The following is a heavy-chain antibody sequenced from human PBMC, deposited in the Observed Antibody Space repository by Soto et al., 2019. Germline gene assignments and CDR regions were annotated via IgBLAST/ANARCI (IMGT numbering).Heavy chain of an antibody. CDR2: ISGSGGST. J-gene: IGHJ4*02. Sequence: GGSLRLSCAASGFTFSSYAMSWVRQAPGKGLEWVSAISGSGGSTYYADSVKGRFTISRDNSKNTLYLQMNSLRAEDTAVYYCAKDGVYYYDSSGPGDYWGQGTLVTAPQ. D-gene: IGHD3-22*01. CDR3: AKDGVYYYDSSGPGDY. CDR1: GFTFSSYA. V-gene: IGHV3-23*01.